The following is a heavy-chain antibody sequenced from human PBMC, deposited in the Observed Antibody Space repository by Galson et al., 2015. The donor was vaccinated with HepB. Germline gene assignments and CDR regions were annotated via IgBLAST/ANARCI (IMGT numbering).Heavy chain of an antibody. V-gene: IGHV1-46*03. CDR2: INPSGGST. J-gene: IGHJ6*02. CDR1: GYTFTSYY. Sequence: SVKVSCKASGYTFTSYYMHWVRQAPGQGLEWMGIINPSGGSTSYAQKFQGRVTMTRDTSTSTVYMELSSLRSEDTAVYYCARDAPAAAAGTGYYYYYGMDVWGQGTTVTVSS. CDR3: ARDAPAAAAGTGYYYYYGMDV. D-gene: IGHD6-13*01.